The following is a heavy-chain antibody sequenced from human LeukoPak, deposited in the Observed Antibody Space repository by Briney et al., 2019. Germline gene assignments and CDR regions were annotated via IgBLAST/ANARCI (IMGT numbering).Heavy chain of an antibody. CDR3: ARDLQYDILTGYYQPHWYFDL. V-gene: IGHV4-31*03. Sequence: SETLSLTRTVSGGSISSGGYYWSWIRQHPGKGLEWIGYIYYSGSTYYNPSLKSRVTISVDTSKNQFSLKLSSVTAADTAVYYCARDLQYDILTGYYQPHWYFDLWGRGTLVTVSS. D-gene: IGHD3-9*01. CDR1: GGSISSGGYY. CDR2: IYYSGST. J-gene: IGHJ2*01.